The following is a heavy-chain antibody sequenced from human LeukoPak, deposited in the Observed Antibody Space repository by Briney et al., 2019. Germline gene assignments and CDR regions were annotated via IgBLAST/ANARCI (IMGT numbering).Heavy chain of an antibody. CDR2: MQSTGNS. CDR1: GDSISTYH. D-gene: IGHD5-18*01. Sequence: SETLSLTCSVSGDSISTYHWNWIRKPPGKVLEWIAYMQSTGNSKYNPSLKSRATMSVDTSKNQVVLNLSSVTAADTAVYYCARDKRHSYGRYFAHWGQGMLVTVSS. V-gene: IGHV4-59*01. CDR3: ARDKRHSYGRYFAH. J-gene: IGHJ4*02.